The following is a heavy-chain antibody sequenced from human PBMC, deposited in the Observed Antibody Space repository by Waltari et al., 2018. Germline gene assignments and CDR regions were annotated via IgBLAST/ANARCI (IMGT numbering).Heavy chain of an antibody. J-gene: IGHJ4*02. V-gene: IGHV4-61*02. Sequence: QVQLQESGPSLVRPSETLSLTCSVSGDSIKRGTYFWAWVRQPAKKGLEWIGRIYTNGDTNYNPSLQSRATISVDTSKNQISLNLRSLSAADTAVYYCARDRNYAEFYFDHWGPGILVTVSS. D-gene: IGHD1-7*01. CDR1: GDSIKRGTYF. CDR2: IYTNGDT. CDR3: ARDRNYAEFYFDH.